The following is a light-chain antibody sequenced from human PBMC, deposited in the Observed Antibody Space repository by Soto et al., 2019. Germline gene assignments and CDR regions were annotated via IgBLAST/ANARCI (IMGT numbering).Light chain of an antibody. J-gene: IGLJ2*01. CDR2: EDN. CDR3: CAFVRSNALL. V-gene: IGLV2-23*01. Sequence: QSALTQPASVSGSPGQSITISCTGTSSDVGSYNLVSWYQHHPGKAPKFIIYEDNKRPSGVSNRFSGSKSGNTASLTISGLQAEDEAVYYCCAFVRSNALLFGGGTKVTVL. CDR1: SSDVGSYNL.